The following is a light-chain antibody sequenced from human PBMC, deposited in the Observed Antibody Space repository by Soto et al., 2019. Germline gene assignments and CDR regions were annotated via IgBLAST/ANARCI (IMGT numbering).Light chain of an antibody. V-gene: IGLV1-47*01. CDR2: RNN. CDR3: AAWDDSLSGWV. J-gene: IGLJ3*02. Sequence: QSVLTQPPSASGTPGQRVTISCSGSSSNIGSNYVYWYQQLPGTAPKLLIYRNNQRPTGVPDRFSGSKSGTSASLAISGLRSEDEDDYYCAAWDDSLSGWVFGGGTNLTVL. CDR1: SSNIGSNY.